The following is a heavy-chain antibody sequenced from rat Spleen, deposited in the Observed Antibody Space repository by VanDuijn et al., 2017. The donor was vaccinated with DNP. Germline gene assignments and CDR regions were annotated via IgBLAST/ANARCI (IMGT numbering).Heavy chain of an antibody. CDR1: GFSLTSYG. CDR3: ARSGYYSSYAMDA. CDR2: IWSGGST. J-gene: IGHJ4*01. Sequence: QVQLKESGPGLVQPSQTLSLTCTVSGFSLTSYGVSWVRQPPGKGLEWIGAIWSGGSTDYNSALKSRLSISRDTSKSQVLLKRNSLQTVDPAMYFWARSGYYSSYAMDAWGQGTSVTVSS. V-gene: IGHV2-16*01. D-gene: IGHD1-2*01.